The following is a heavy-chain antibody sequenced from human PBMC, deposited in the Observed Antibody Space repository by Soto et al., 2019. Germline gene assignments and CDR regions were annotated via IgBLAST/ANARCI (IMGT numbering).Heavy chain of an antibody. Sequence: EVQLLESGGGLVQPGGSLRLSCAASGFTFSSYAMSWVRQAPGKGLEWVSAISGSGGSTYYADSVKGRFTISRDNSKNTLYLQMNSLRAEYTAVYYCAKWLTQLAVAGKGLIDYWGQGTLVTVSS. CDR2: ISGSGGST. CDR3: AKWLTQLAVAGKGLIDY. D-gene: IGHD6-19*01. J-gene: IGHJ4*02. CDR1: GFTFSSYA. V-gene: IGHV3-23*01.